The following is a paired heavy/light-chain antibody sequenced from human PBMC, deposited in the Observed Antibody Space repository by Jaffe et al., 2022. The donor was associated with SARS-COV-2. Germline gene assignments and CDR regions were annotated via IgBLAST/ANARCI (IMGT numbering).Light chain of an antibody. CDR3: QVWDDISDQFV. CDR1: NIGSKT. J-gene: IGLJ1*01. Sequence: YVVTQPPSVSVAPGETARIPCGGNNIGSKTVHWYKQKPGQAPSLVIFYDSDRPSGIPERFSGSNSGNTATLTINRVEAGDEADYYCQVWDDISDQFVFGTGSTVSVL. V-gene: IGLV3-21*04. CDR2: YDS.
Heavy chain of an antibody. J-gene: IGHJ5*01. CDR1: GFTFGSYG. D-gene: IGHD2-15*01. V-gene: IGHV3-33*01. CDR3: ARASGGGNTAFFDS. CDR2: MWFDDNKK. Sequence: QVQLVETGGRVVQPGRSLRVSCAASGFTFGSYGMHWVRQAPGKGPEWVAVMWFDDNKKKYADSVKGRFTISGDSSKNILVLQMNSLRVEDTALYYCARASGGGNTAFFDSWGQGTLVSVSP.